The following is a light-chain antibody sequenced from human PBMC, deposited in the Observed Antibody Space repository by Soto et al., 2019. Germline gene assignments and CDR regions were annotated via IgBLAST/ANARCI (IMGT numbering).Light chain of an antibody. Sequence: DSVMTQSPDSLAGSLGERATINCKSSQSVLYSSNNKNYLAWYQQKPGQPPKLLIYWASTRESGVPDRFSGSGYGTDFTLTISCLQAEDVAVYYCQQYYSTPLTFGPGTKVDI. CDR1: QSVLYSSNNKNY. CDR2: WAS. V-gene: IGKV4-1*01. CDR3: QQYYSTPLT. J-gene: IGKJ3*01.